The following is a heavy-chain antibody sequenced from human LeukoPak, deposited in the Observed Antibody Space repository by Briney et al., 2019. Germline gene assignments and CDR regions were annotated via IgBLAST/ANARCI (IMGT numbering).Heavy chain of an antibody. D-gene: IGHD6-25*01. Sequence: SGPTLVKPTQTLTLTCTFSGFSLSTSGVGVGWIRQPPGKALEWLALIYWNDDKRYSPSLKSRLTITKDTSKNQVVLTMTNMDPMDTATYYCARDSGGYHFDYWGQGTLVTVSS. CDR3: ARDSGGYHFDY. J-gene: IGHJ4*02. V-gene: IGHV2-5*01. CDR1: GFSLSTSGVG. CDR2: IYWNDDK.